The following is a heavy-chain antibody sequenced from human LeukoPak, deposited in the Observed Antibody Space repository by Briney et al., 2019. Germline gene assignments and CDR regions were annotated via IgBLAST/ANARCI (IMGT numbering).Heavy chain of an antibody. V-gene: IGHV3-48*01. D-gene: IGHD6-13*01. CDR3: ARDYSSSWVGSRYFQH. CDR1: GFTFSSYS. CDR2: ISSSSSTI. J-gene: IGHJ1*01. Sequence: GGSLRLSCAASGFTFSSYSMNWVRQAPGKGLEWVSYISSSSSTIYYADSVKGRFTISRDNAKNPLYLQMNSLRAEDTAVYYCARDYSSSWVGSRYFQHWGQGTLVTVSS.